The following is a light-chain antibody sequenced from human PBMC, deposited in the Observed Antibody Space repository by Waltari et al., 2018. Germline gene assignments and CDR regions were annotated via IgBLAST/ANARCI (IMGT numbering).Light chain of an antibody. CDR1: QSIRSY. CDR3: HQYNSDPYT. V-gene: IGKV1-5*03. Sequence: IQMTQSPSTLSVSVGETVLITCRASQSIRSYLAWYQQKPGEAPKLLISKASTLESGVPSRFSGSGSGTEFTLSISSLQPDDFGTYYCHQYNSDPYTFGLGTKLEIK. J-gene: IGKJ2*01. CDR2: KAS.